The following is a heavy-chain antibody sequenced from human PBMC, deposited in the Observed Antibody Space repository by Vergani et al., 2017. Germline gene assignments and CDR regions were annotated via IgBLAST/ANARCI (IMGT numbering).Heavy chain of an antibody. CDR3: ARYEGLYSSGWYSRAEYFQH. J-gene: IGHJ1*01. CDR2: IYYSGST. V-gene: IGHV4-39*01. Sequence: QLQLQESGPGLVKPSETLSLTCTVSGGSISSSSYYWGWIRQPPGKGLEWIGSIYYSGSTYYNPSLKSRVTISVDTSKNQFSLKLSSVTAADTAVYYCARYEGLYSSGWYSRAEYFQHWGQGTLVTVSS. CDR1: GGSISSSSYY. D-gene: IGHD6-19*01.